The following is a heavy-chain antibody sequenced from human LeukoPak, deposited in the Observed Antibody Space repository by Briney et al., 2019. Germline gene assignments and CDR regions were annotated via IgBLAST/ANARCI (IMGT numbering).Heavy chain of an antibody. CDR3: ARGPVDCSGGSCYSYYFDY. CDR1: GYTFIHYA. J-gene: IGHJ4*02. V-gene: IGHV1-69*04. Sequence: SVKVSCKASGYTFIHYAISWVRQAAGQGREWRGRINPILGIANYAQKFQGRVTITADKSTSTAYMELSSLRSEDTAVYYCARGPVDCSGGSCYSYYFDYWGQGTLVTVSS. CDR2: INPILGIA. D-gene: IGHD2-15*01.